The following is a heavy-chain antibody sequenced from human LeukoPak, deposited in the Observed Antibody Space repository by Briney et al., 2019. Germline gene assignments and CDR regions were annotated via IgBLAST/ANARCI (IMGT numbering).Heavy chain of an antibody. CDR3: ARARPDTAMAVDY. CDR1: GGSINTYY. Sequence: SETLSLTCTVSGGSINTYYWSWVRLPPGKGLEWIGYIYNSGSTKYNPSLKSRVTVSVDTSKNQLSLKLSSVTAADTAVYYCARARPDTAMAVDYWGQGTLVTVSS. J-gene: IGHJ4*02. D-gene: IGHD5-18*01. V-gene: IGHV4-59*01. CDR2: IYNSGST.